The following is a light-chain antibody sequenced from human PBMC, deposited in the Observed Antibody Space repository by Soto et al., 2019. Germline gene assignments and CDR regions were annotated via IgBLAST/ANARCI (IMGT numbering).Light chain of an antibody. CDR2: DAS. V-gene: IGKV3D-11*02. Sequence: VLKQPPGTLSLPPGERATLSCRASQSISGTLAWYQQKPGQAPRLLIYDASNRATGIPARFSGSGSGTDFTLTISSLEAEDFAVYYCQQHVSWHTFGQGTKVDIK. CDR1: QSISGT. J-gene: IGKJ1*01. CDR3: QQHVSWHT.